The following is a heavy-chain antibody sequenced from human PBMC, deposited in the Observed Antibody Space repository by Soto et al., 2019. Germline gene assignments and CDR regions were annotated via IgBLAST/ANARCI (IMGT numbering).Heavy chain of an antibody. CDR1: GFTFSTYL. CDR3: ARAEDY. V-gene: IGHV3-7*01. J-gene: IGHJ4*02. Sequence: WGSLRLSCAASGFTFSTYLMSLVRQAPGKGLEWVANIKQDGSGKYYVDSVKGRFTISRDNAKNSVYLQMNSLKSEDTAVYYCARAEDYWGQGTLVTVSS. CDR2: IKQDGSGK.